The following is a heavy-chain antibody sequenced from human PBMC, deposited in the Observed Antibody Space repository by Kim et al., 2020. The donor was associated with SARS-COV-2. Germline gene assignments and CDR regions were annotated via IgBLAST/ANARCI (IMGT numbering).Heavy chain of an antibody. CDR2: IRGSSATI. J-gene: IGHJ4*02. CDR3: AQFGKSASD. V-gene: IGHV3-23*01. CDR1: GFAFSSYA. Sequence: GGSLRLSCTASGFAFSSYAMSWVRQAPGKGLEWVSTIRGSSATIYYTDSVKGRFTISRDNSKNMLYLQMNSLRAEDTAVYYCAQFGKSASDWGQGTLVTVSS. D-gene: IGHD3-10*01.